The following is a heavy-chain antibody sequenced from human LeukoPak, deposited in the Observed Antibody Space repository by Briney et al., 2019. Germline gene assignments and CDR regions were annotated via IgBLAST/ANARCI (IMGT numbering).Heavy chain of an antibody. CDR1: GFTFSSYR. CDR3: ARGQAGTSWFDP. Sequence: GGSLRLSCAASGFTFSSYRMYWVRQAPGKGLVWVSRINSDGSSTTYADSVKGRFTISRDNAKNTLYLQMNSLRDEDTAVYFCARGQAGTSWFDPWGQGTLVTVSS. J-gene: IGHJ5*02. V-gene: IGHV3-74*01. D-gene: IGHD1-14*01. CDR2: INSDGSST.